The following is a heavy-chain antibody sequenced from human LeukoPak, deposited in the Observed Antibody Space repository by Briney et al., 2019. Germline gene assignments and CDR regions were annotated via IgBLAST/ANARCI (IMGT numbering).Heavy chain of an antibody. D-gene: IGHD3-22*01. Sequence: GGSLRLSCAASGFTFSSYWMHWVRQAPGKGLVWVSRINSDGSSTSYADSVKGRFTISRDNAKNTLYLQMNSLRPEDTALYYCAKDLSSAITSALVLDVWGQGTTVIVS. CDR1: GFTFSSYW. CDR2: INSDGSST. J-gene: IGHJ6*02. CDR3: AKDLSSAITSALVLDV. V-gene: IGHV3-74*01.